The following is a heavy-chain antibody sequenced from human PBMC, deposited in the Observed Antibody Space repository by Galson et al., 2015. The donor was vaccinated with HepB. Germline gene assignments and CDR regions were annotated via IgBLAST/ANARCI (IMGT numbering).Heavy chain of an antibody. CDR2: IYPDDSDT. Sequence: QSGAEVIKPGKSLRISCPGSGYNFSNYWIGWVRQIPGKGLEWLGIIYPDDSDTGYSPSFQGQLTISADKSINTAYQQWSSLKASDTAMYYCGRADARNISPAGYYPFDYWGQGTLVTVSS. V-gene: IGHV5-51*01. J-gene: IGHJ4*02. D-gene: IGHD6-13*01. CDR3: GRADARNISPAGYYPFDY. CDR1: GYNFSNYW.